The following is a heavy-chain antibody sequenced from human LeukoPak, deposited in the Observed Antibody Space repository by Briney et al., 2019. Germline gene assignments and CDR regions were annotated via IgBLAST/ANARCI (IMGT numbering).Heavy chain of an antibody. D-gene: IGHD1-26*01. CDR3: ARTIVGATMGYFDY. Sequence: ASVKVSCKASGYTFTSYGISWVRQAPGQGREWMGWISAYNGNTNYAQKIQGSVTMTTDTSTSTDYMELRSLRSDATAVYYCARTIVGATMGYFDYWGEGPLVTVSS. CDR2: ISAYNGNT. V-gene: IGHV1-18*01. CDR1: GYTFTSYG. J-gene: IGHJ4*02.